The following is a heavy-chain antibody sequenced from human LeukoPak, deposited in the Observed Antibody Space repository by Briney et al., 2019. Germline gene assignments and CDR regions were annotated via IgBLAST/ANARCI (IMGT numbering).Heavy chain of an antibody. CDR3: ARHYYDSSGYYTTPFDY. V-gene: IGHV1-18*01. D-gene: IGHD3-22*01. J-gene: IGHJ4*02. CDR2: ISAYNGNT. Sequence: ASVKVSCKASGYTFTSYGISWVRQAPGQGLEWMGWISAYNGNTNYAQKLQGRVTMTTDTSTSTAYMELRSLRSDDTAVYYCARHYYDSSGYYTTPFDYWGQGTLVTVSS. CDR1: GYTFTSYG.